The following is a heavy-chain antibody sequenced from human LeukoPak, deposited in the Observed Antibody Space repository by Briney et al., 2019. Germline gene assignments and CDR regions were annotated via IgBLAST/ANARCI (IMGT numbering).Heavy chain of an antibody. V-gene: IGHV1-2*02. D-gene: IGHD6-13*01. CDR1: GYTFTGYY. CDR3: AKAGGYSSSWYNYYYYYMDV. Sequence: ASVKVSCKASGYTFTGYYMHWVRQAPGQGLEWMGWINPNSGGTNYAQKFQGRVTMTRDTSISTAYMELSRLRSDDTAVYYCAKAGGYSSSWYNYYYYYMDVWGEGTTVTISS. CDR2: INPNSGGT. J-gene: IGHJ6*03.